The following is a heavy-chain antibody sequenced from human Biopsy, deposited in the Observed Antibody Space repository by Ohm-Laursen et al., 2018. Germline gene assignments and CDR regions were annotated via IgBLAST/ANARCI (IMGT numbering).Heavy chain of an antibody. Sequence: SLRLSCAASGFGLYAMHWVRQPPGKGLEWLAVIAFDGSNKYYAESVKGRFTISRDRSRDTVHLQMNSLRYEDTALYYCAKDGGQWLGGAFDIWGHGTMVSVSS. CDR3: AKDGGQWLGGAFDI. D-gene: IGHD6-19*01. CDR1: GFGLYA. V-gene: IGHV3-30*18. CDR2: IAFDGSNK. J-gene: IGHJ3*02.